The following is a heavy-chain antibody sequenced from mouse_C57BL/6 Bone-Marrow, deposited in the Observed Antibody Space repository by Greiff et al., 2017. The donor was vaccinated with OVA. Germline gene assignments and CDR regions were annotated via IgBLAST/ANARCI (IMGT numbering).Heavy chain of an antibody. D-gene: IGHD6-5*01. CDR3: AILLFSYYAMDY. J-gene: IGHJ4*01. V-gene: IGHV1-61*01. CDR1: GYTFTSYW. Sequence: QVQLKQPGAELVRPGSSVKLSCKASGYTFTSYWMDWVKQRPGQGLEWIGNIYPSDSETHYNQKFQDKATLTVDQSSSTAYMQLISLTSEDSAVYYCAILLFSYYAMDYWGQGTSVTVSS. CDR2: IYPSDSET.